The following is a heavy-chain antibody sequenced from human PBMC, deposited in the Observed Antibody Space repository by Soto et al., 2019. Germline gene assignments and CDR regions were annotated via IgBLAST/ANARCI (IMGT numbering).Heavy chain of an antibody. CDR3: ARDVPGKQGGMDV. V-gene: IGHV1-69*01. Sequence: QVQLVQSGAEVKKPGSSVKVSCKASGGTVSSYAISWVRHAPGQGLEWMGGIIPIFGTANYAQKFQGGVTITADESTSTAYMELSSLRSEDTAVYYCARDVPGKQGGMDVWGQGTTVTVSS. CDR1: GGTVSSYA. D-gene: IGHD3-10*02. J-gene: IGHJ6*02. CDR2: IIPIFGTA.